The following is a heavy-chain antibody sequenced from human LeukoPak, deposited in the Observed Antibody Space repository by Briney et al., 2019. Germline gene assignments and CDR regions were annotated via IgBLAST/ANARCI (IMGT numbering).Heavy chain of an antibody. CDR1: GGSLSSVDYY. V-gene: IGHV4-30-4*01. J-gene: IGHJ3*02. CDR3: ARLGIDYDILTGYIPDAFDI. CDR2: IYYSGST. D-gene: IGHD3-9*01. Sequence: SETLSLTCTVSGGSLSSVDYYWSCIRQPPGKGLEWIGYIYYSGSTYYDPSLKSRVMISVDASKNQFSLKLSSVTAADTAVYYCARLGIDYDILTGYIPDAFDIWGQGTMVTVSS.